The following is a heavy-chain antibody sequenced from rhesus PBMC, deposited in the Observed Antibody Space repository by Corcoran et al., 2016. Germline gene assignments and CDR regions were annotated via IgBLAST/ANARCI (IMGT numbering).Heavy chain of an antibody. CDR1: GGSIGGYY. D-gene: IGHD1-32*01. CDR3: ARREWGLLDY. CDR2: IDGNIAGN. Sequence: QVQLQESGPGLVKPSETLSLTCAVSGGSIGGYYWSWIRQAPGKGLEWIGNIDGNIAGNNYNPSLKSRVTISKDGSKKQLALKLSSVTSADTAVYDCARREWGLLDYWGKGVLVTVSA. J-gene: IGHJ4*01. V-gene: IGHV4-81*01.